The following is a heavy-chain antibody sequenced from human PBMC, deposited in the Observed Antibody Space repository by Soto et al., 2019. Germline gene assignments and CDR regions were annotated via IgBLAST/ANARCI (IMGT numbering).Heavy chain of an antibody. J-gene: IGHJ6*02. CDR3: AREGGPAWFGEAYGMDV. D-gene: IGHD3-10*01. CDR2: IWYDGSNK. V-gene: IGHV3-33*01. Sequence: GESLKISCAASGFTFSSYGMHWVRQAPGKGLEWVAVIWYDGSNKYYADSVKGRFTISRDNSKNTLYLQMNSLRAEDTAVYYCAREGGPAWFGEAYGMDVWGQGTTVTVSS. CDR1: GFTFSSYG.